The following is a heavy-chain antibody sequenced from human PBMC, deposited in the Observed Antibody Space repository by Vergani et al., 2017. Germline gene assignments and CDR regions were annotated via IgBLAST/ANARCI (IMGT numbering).Heavy chain of an antibody. V-gene: IGHV4-39*01. CDR2: IYHSGGS. CDR1: GGPITSSSYY. CDR3: ARSESFSLRYFHWAL. J-gene: IGHJ4*02. D-gene: IGHD3-9*01. Sequence: QLHLQESGPGLVKPSETLSLTCTVSGGPITSSSYYWGWIRQPPGEGLEWIGNIYHSGGSDYNPSLKGRVTISVDTSKIQFSLEVTSVTAADTAIYFCARSESFSLRYFHWALWGQGTLVTVSS.